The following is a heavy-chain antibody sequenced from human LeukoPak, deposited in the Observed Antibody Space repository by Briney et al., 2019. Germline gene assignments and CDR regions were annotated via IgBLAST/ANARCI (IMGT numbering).Heavy chain of an antibody. J-gene: IGHJ4*02. D-gene: IGHD6-13*01. CDR3: ASAFGYIGFDY. V-gene: IGHV4-59*01. CDR2: IYYSGST. CDR1: GGSISSYY. Sequence: SETLSLTCTVSGGSISSYYWSWIRQPPGKGLEWIGYIYYSGSTNYNPSLKSRVTISVDTSKNQFSLKLSSVTAADTAVYYCASAFGYIGFDYWGQGTLVSVTS.